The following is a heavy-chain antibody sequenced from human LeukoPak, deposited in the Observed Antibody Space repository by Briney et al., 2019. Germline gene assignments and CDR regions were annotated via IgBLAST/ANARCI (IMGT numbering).Heavy chain of an antibody. CDR2: IYPGDSDT. CDR1: GYSFTNYW. Sequence: GESLKISCKGSGYSFTNYWIGWVRQMPGKGLEWMGIIYPGDSDTTYSPSFQGQVTISADKAISTAYLQWSSLKASDTAMYYCARRDGYCSSTSCYADYYYGMDVWGQGTTVTVSS. CDR3: ARRDGYCSSTSCYADYYYGMDV. V-gene: IGHV5-51*01. J-gene: IGHJ6*02. D-gene: IGHD2-2*01.